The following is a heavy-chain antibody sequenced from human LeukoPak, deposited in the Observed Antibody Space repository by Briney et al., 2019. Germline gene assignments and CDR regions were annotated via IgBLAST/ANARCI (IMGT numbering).Heavy chain of an antibody. CDR2: MNPNSGNT. D-gene: IGHD1-1*01. CDR1: GYTFTSYD. J-gene: IGHJ5*02. V-gene: IGHV1-8*01. Sequence: ASVKVSCKASGYTFTSYDINWVRQATGQGLEWMGWMNPNSGNTGYAQKFQGRLTMTRNTPISTAYMDLSSLRSEDTAVYYCARGRRLESGLDWFDPWGQGTLVTVSS. CDR3: ARGRRLESGLDWFDP.